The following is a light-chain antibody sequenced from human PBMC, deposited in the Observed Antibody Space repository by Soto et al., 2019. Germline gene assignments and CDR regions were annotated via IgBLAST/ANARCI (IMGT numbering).Light chain of an antibody. V-gene: IGKV1-12*01. CDR1: QGVSTW. J-gene: IGKJ4*01. CDR2: TAS. CDR3: QQYNNWPLT. Sequence: DIQMTQSPSSVSASVGDRVTITCRASQGVSTWLAWYQQKPGKAPNLLIYTASSLQSGVPSRFSGSGSGTDFTLTINGLQPEDFAVYYCQQYNNWPLTFGGGTKVDIK.